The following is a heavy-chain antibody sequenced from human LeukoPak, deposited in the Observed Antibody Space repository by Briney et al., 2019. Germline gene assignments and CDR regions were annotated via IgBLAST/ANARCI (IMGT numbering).Heavy chain of an antibody. CDR3: ARGDWQQLG. J-gene: IGHJ4*02. CDR1: GYTFTSYD. V-gene: IGHV1-8*01. CDR2: LNPNSGNT. Sequence: ASVTVSCTASGYTFTSYDINWVRQATGQGLEWMGWLNPNSGNTGYAQKSQGRVTMTRDTSINTAYMELSSLRSEDTAVYYCARGDWQQLGWGQGTLVTVSS. D-gene: IGHD6-13*01.